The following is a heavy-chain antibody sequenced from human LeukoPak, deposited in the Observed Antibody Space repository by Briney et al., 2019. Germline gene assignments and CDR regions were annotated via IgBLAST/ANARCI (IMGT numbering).Heavy chain of an antibody. V-gene: IGHV3-30*04. Sequence: PGGSLRLSCSASGFTFSSYAMHWVRQAPGKGLEWVAVISYDGSNKYYADSVKGRFTISRDNSKNTLYLQMNSLRAEDTAVYYCAKDLRASGYDLRGFYGMDVWGQGTTVTVSS. J-gene: IGHJ6*02. CDR2: ISYDGSNK. D-gene: IGHD5-12*01. CDR3: AKDLRASGYDLRGFYGMDV. CDR1: GFTFSSYA.